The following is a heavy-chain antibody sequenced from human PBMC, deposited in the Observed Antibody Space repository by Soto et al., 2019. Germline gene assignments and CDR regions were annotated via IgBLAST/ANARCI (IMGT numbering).Heavy chain of an antibody. D-gene: IGHD3-22*01. V-gene: IGHV1-18*04. Sequence: ASVKVSCKASGYTFTSYGISWLRQAPGQGLEWTGWISAYNGNTNYAQKLQGRVTMTTDTSTSTAYMELRSLRSDDTAVYYCARDVGYYYDSSGYSYFDYWGQGTLVTVSS. J-gene: IGHJ4*02. CDR3: ARDVGYYYDSSGYSYFDY. CDR2: ISAYNGNT. CDR1: GYTFTSYG.